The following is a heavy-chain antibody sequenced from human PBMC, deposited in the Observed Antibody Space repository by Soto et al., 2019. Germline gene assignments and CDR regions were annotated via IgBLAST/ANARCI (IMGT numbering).Heavy chain of an antibody. CDR2: IYYTEST. V-gene: IGHV4-39*01. D-gene: IGHD6-19*01. J-gene: IGHJ4*02. CDR1: GGSISSSSYY. CDR3: AILSSITVAGHFDY. Sequence: PSETLSLTCTVSGGSISSSSYYWGWIRQPPGKGLEWIGVIYYTESTYYNPSLKSRVTISVDTSKNQFSLKLSSVTAADTSVYYCAILSSITVAGHFDYWGQGTLVTVSS.